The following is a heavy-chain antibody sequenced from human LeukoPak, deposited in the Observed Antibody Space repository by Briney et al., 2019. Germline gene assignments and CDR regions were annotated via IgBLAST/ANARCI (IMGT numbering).Heavy chain of an antibody. J-gene: IGHJ3*02. CDR2: IYYSGST. D-gene: IGHD3-22*01. CDR1: GGSISSYY. Sequence: PSETLSLTCTVSGGSISSYYWSWIRQPPGKGLEWIGYIYYSGSTNYNPSPKSQVTISVDTSKNQFSLKLSSVTAADTAVYYCARGVRYYDSSGYNAFDIWGQGTMVTVSS. V-gene: IGHV4-59*01. CDR3: ARGVRYYDSSGYNAFDI.